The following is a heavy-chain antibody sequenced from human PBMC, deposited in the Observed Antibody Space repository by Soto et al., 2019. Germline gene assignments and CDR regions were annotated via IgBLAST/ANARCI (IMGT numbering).Heavy chain of an antibody. CDR1: GGSFSGFY. D-gene: IGHD4-4*01. J-gene: IGHJ6*03. CDR2: TNHSGST. Sequence: SVTLSLTYAVYGGSFSGFYGSWIRQPSGKGLEWIGETNHSGSTNYNPSLKSRVTISVDTSKNQFSLKLSSVTAADTAVYYCARSKKDSNYNQNSYYYYYMDVWGKGTTVTVSS. CDR3: ARSKKDSNYNQNSYYYYYMDV. V-gene: IGHV4-34*01.